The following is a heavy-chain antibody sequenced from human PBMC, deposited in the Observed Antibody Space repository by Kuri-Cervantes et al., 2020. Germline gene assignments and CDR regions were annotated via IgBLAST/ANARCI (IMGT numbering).Heavy chain of an antibody. Sequence: ASVKVSCKASGYTFTSYYMHWVRQAPGQGLEWMGIINPSGGSTSYAQKFQGRVTITADKSTSTAYMELSSLRSEDTAVYYCASEIYYDSSGYLLNYWGQGTLGTVSS. V-gene: IGHV1-46*01. J-gene: IGHJ4*02. CDR3: ASEIYYDSSGYLLNY. D-gene: IGHD3-22*01. CDR2: INPSGGST. CDR1: GYTFTSYY.